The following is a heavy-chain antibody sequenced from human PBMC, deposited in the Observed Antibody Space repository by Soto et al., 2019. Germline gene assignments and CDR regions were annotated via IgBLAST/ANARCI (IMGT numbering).Heavy chain of an antibody. Sequence: ASVKVSCKASGYTFTSNGISWVRQAPGQGLEWMGWISAYNGNTNYAQKLQGRVTMTTDTSTSTAYMELRSLRSDDTAVYYCARCWGTGDYEYSDYWGQGTLVTVSS. V-gene: IGHV1-18*01. CDR1: GYTFTSNG. J-gene: IGHJ4*02. CDR3: ARCWGTGDYEYSDY. CDR2: ISAYNGNT. D-gene: IGHD4-17*01.